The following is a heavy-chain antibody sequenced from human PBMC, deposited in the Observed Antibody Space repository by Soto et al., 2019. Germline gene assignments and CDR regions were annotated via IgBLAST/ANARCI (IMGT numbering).Heavy chain of an antibody. CDR1: GGSFSGYY. J-gene: IGHJ6*02. CDR2: INHSGST. D-gene: IGHD5-18*01. Sequence: PSETLSLTCAVYGGSFSGYYWSWIRQPPGKGLEWIGEINHSGSTNYNPSLKSRVTISVDTSKNQFSLKLSSVTAADTAVYYCARGDTAMVGGMDVWGQGTTVTVSS. V-gene: IGHV4-34*01. CDR3: ARGDTAMVGGMDV.